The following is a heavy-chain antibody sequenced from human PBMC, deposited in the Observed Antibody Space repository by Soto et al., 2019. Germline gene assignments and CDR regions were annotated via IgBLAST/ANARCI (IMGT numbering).Heavy chain of an antibody. CDR1: GGSISGYY. D-gene: IGHD6-19*01. Sequence: WETLSLTCTVSGGSISGYYWSWIRQPPGKGLEWVGYIYYSGGTNYNASLKSRATISVDPSKNHLSLKLTSVNSADKDVYSCAGNVAVAGLSYFDDWGQGTPVTVSS. V-gene: IGHV4-59*01. CDR3: AGNVAVAGLSYFDD. J-gene: IGHJ4*02. CDR2: IYYSGGT.